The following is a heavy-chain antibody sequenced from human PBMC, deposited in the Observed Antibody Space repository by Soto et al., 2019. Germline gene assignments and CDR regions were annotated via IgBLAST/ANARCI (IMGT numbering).Heavy chain of an antibody. D-gene: IGHD6-6*01. CDR2: IYYSGST. CDR3: ARREDSTDIDY. J-gene: IGHJ4*02. CDR1: GGSISSSSYY. V-gene: IGHV4-39*01. Sequence: QLQLQESGPGLVKPSETLSLTCTVSGGSISSSSYYWGWIRQPPGKGLEWIGSIYYSGSTYYNPSLKSRVTISVDTSKNQFSLKLSSVTAADTAVYYCARREDSTDIDYWGQGTLVTVSS.